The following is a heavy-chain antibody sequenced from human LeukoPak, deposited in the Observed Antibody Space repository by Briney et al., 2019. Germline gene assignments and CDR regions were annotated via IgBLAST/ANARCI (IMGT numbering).Heavy chain of an antibody. CDR3: ARARSDYYDSSGYSYYFDY. CDR1: GGSISSSSYY. J-gene: IGHJ4*02. Sequence: PSETLSLTCTVSGGSISSSSYYWGWIRQPRGKGLEWIGSIYYSGSTYYNPSLKGRVTISVDTSKNQFSLKLSSVTAADTAVYYCARARSDYYDSSGYSYYFDYWGQGTLVTVSS. V-gene: IGHV4-39*07. D-gene: IGHD3-22*01. CDR2: IYYSGST.